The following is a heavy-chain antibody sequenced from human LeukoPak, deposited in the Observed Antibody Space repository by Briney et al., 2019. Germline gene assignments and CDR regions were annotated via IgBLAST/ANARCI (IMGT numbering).Heavy chain of an antibody. V-gene: IGHV1-2*02. D-gene: IGHD6-19*01. Sequence: ASVKVSCKASGYTFSDYYLHWVRQAPGQGLEWIGWINPDSGGTDYAQKFQGRVTMTTDSSVTTAYMDLSRLTFDDTAVYYCAREVAVDGLYYFELWGQGTPVTVYS. CDR1: GYTFSDYY. CDR2: INPDSGGT. CDR3: AREVAVDGLYYFEL. J-gene: IGHJ4*02.